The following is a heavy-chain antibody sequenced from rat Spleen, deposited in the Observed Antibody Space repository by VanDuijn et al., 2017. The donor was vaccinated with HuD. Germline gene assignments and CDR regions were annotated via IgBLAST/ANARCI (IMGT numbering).Heavy chain of an antibody. Sequence: EVQLVESGGGLVQPGRSLTLSCAASGFTFSPFAMAWVRQAPKQGLEWVATITSGGGNTYYRDSVKGRFTISRDNAKSTLYLQMDSLRSEDTAAYYCARRPGSSGYWYFDFWGPGTMVTVSS. CDR3: ARRPGSSGYWYFDF. CDR1: GFTFSPFA. CDR2: ITSGGGNT. J-gene: IGHJ1*01. V-gene: IGHV5-25*01. D-gene: IGHD5-1*01.